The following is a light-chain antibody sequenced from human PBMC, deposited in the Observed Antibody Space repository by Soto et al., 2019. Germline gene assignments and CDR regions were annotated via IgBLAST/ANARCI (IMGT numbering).Light chain of an antibody. V-gene: IGKV1-5*01. CDR2: DAS. CDR1: QKIRNL. Sequence: IRLAQSNTTLSVAVGDSVTITCRASQKIRNLLAWYQQKPGRAPKPLIFDASTLRTGVPSRFSGSGSGSEFNFTITVQQPDDFATYFCQQYYTYATFGQGTRLEIK. CDR3: QQYYTYAT. J-gene: IGKJ5*01.